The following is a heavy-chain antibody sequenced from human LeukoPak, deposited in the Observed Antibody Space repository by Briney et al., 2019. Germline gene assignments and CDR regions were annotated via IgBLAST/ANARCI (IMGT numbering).Heavy chain of an antibody. J-gene: IGHJ4*02. CDR1: GYTFTSYG. V-gene: IGHV1-18*01. CDR3: AIQYCSGGSCYVDY. CDR2: ISAYNGNT. Sequence: ASVKVSCKASGYTFTSYGISWVRQAPGQGLEWMGWISAYNGNTNYAQKLQGRVTMTTDTSTSTAYMELRSLRSDDTAVYHCAIQYCSGGSCYVDYWGQGTLVTVSS. D-gene: IGHD2-15*01.